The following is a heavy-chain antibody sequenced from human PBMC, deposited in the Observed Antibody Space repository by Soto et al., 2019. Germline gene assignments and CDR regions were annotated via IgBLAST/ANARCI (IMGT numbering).Heavy chain of an antibody. CDR3: ARAREQARVVVAAMGY. V-gene: IGHV1-46*03. CDR1: GYTFTSYY. CDR2: INPSGGST. Sequence: QVQLVQSGAEVKKPGAPVKVSCKASGYTFTSYYMHWVRQAPGQGLEWMGIINPSGGSTSYAQKFQGRVTMTRDTSTSTVYMELSSLRSEDTAVYYCARAREQARVVVAAMGYWGQGTLVTVSS. J-gene: IGHJ4*02. D-gene: IGHD2-15*01.